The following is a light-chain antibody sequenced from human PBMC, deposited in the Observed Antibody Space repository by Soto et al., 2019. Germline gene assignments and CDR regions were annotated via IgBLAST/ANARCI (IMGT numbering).Light chain of an antibody. CDR1: SSNIGRNY. Sequence: QPGLTQPPSASGTPGQRVTISCSGSSSNIGRNYVYWYQQFPGTAPKLLIYSNNQRPSGVPDRFSGSKSDTSASLAISGLRSEDESDYYCAAWDDSLSGYVFGTGTKVTVL. CDR2: SNN. V-gene: IGLV1-47*02. J-gene: IGLJ1*01. CDR3: AAWDDSLSGYV.